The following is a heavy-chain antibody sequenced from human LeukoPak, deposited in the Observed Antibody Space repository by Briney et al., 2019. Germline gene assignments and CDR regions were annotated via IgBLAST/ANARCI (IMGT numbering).Heavy chain of an antibody. J-gene: IGHJ4*02. D-gene: IGHD1-26*01. V-gene: IGHV3-23*01. CDR1: GFTLSSYG. Sequence: GGSLRLSCAASGFTLSSYGMSWVRQAPGKGLEWVSAISGGGGSTYYADSVKGRFTISRDNSKNTLYLQMNSLRAEDTAVYYCAKRGNSGSYSILDYWGQGTLVTVSS. CDR3: AKRGNSGSYSILDY. CDR2: ISGGGGST.